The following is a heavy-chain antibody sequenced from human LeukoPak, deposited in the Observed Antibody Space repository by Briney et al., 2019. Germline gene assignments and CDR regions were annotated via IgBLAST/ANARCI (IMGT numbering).Heavy chain of an antibody. CDR3: ARGQGTVTTH. CDR2: INHSGSA. Sequence: SETLSLTCAVSGGSFSGYYWTWIRQPPGKGLEWIGEINHSGSANYNPSLKSRVTISLDTSKNQFPLKLSSVTAADTAVYYCARGQGTVTTHWGQGTLVTVSS. V-gene: IGHV4-34*01. CDR1: GGSFSGYY. D-gene: IGHD4-17*01. J-gene: IGHJ4*02.